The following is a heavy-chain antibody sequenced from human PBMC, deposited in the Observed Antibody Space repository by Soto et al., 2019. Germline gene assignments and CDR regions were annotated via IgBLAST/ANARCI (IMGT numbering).Heavy chain of an antibody. V-gene: IGHV4-31*03. CDR3: ARVHYDFWSGYRDPDAFDI. CDR1: GGSISSGGYY. J-gene: IGHJ3*02. Sequence: SETLSLTCTVSGGSISSGGYYWSWIRQHPGKGLEWIGYIYYSGSTYYNPSLKSRVTISVDTSKNQFSLKLSSVTAADTAVYYCARVHYDFWSGYRDPDAFDIWGQGTMVTVSS. CDR2: IYYSGST. D-gene: IGHD3-3*01.